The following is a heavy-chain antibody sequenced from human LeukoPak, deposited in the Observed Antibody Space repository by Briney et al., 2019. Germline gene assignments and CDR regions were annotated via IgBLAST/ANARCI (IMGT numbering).Heavy chain of an antibody. CDR2: IYTSGST. CDR3: ARGPYSYDSSGAFDI. Sequence: PSETLSLTCTVSGGSINSGSYYWNWIRQPAGKGLEWIGRIYTSGSTNYNPSLKSRVTISVDTSKNQFSLKLSSVTAADTAVYFCARGPYSYDSSGAFDIWGQGTMVTVSS. J-gene: IGHJ3*02. CDR1: GGSINSGSYY. D-gene: IGHD3-22*01. V-gene: IGHV4-61*02.